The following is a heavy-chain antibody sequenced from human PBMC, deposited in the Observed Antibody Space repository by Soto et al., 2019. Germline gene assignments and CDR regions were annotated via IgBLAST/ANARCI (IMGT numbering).Heavy chain of an antibody. CDR1: GFTFSSYG. CDR2: ISYDGSNK. J-gene: IGHJ5*02. D-gene: IGHD3-10*01. CDR3: AKVGRTYGLIGWFDP. Sequence: QVQLVESGGGVVQPGRSLRLSCAASGFTFSSYGMHWVRQAPGKGLEWVAVISYDGSNKYYADSVKGRFTISRDNSKNTLYLQMNSLRAEDTAVYYCAKVGRTYGLIGWFDPWGQGTLVTVSS. V-gene: IGHV3-30*18.